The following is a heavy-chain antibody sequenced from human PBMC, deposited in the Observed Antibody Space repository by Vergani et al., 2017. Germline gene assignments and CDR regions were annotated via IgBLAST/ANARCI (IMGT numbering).Heavy chain of an antibody. CDR1: GFTLNTYG. V-gene: IGHV3-30*02. CDR2: IRYDGSSE. CDR3: ANSVIAGNVGVSYFCMDV. D-gene: IGHD2/OR15-2a*01. Sequence: QVQILQSGGGVVQPGGSLRLSCTLSGFTLNTYGIHWVRQAPGKGLEWVSFIRYDGSSEYYGDSVKGRFTISRDKSQNKVNLQMNSLRTEDTAVYFCANSVIAGNVGVSYFCMDVWGRGTTVTVSS. J-gene: IGHJ6*02.